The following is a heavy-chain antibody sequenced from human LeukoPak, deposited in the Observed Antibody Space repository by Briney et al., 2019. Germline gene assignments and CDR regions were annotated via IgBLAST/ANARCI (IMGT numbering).Heavy chain of an antibody. V-gene: IGHV4-59*01. CDR1: GASISSDY. CDR3: ARDRHGDSANPKFDP. D-gene: IGHD4-17*01. Sequence: SETLSLTCTVAGASISSDYWSWIRQPPGKGLEWSGDIYYSGSTNYNPSLKSRVTISVDTSKNQFSLKLSSVTAADTAVYYCARDRHGDSANPKFDPWGQGTLVTVSS. J-gene: IGHJ5*02. CDR2: IYYSGST.